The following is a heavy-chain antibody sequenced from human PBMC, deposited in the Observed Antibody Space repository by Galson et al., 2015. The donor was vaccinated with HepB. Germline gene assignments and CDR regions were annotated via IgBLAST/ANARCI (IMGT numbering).Heavy chain of an antibody. CDR3: ARERVVAATGYYYYYMDV. CDR2: IGTAGDT. V-gene: IGHV3-13*01. Sequence: SLRLSCAASGFTFSSYDMHWVRQATGKGLEWVSAIGTAGDTYYPGSVKGRFTISRENAKNSLYLQMNSLRAGDTAVYYCARERVVAATGYYYYYMDVWGKGTTVTVSS. J-gene: IGHJ6*03. CDR1: GFTFSSYD. D-gene: IGHD2-15*01.